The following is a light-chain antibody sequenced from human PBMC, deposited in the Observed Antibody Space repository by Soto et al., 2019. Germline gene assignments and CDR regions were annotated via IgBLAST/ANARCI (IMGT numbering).Light chain of an antibody. CDR2: DSS. V-gene: IGKV3-11*01. CDR1: QSVNSY. J-gene: IGKJ3*01. Sequence: EIVLTQSPATLSLSPGERAALSCRASQSVNSYLAWYQQKPGQAPRLLIYDSSNRATGIPARFSGSGSGTDFTLTISSLEPEDSAVYYCQQRNNWPLTFGPGTKEDIK. CDR3: QQRNNWPLT.